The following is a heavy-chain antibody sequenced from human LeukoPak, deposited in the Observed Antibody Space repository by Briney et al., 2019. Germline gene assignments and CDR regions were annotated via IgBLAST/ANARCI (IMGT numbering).Heavy chain of an antibody. CDR1: GFTFSSYA. CDR3: AKSGRLAGYYGGY. CDR2: ISGSGGST. J-gene: IGHJ4*02. Sequence: GGSLRLSCAASGFTFSSYAMSWVRQAPGKGLEWVSAISGSGGSTYYADSVKGRFTISRDNSKNTLFLQMNSLRAEDTAVYYCAKSGRLAGYYGGYWGQGILVTVSS. V-gene: IGHV3-23*01. D-gene: IGHD3-9*01.